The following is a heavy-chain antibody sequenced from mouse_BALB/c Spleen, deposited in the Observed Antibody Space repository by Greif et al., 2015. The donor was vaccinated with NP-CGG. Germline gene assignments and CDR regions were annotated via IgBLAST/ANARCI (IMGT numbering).Heavy chain of an antibody. J-gene: IGHJ3*01. V-gene: IGHV14-3*02. D-gene: IGHD1-1*01. CDR2: IDPANGNT. CDR3: AGSSFAY. Sequence: VQLQQSGAELVKPGASVKLSCTASGFNINDTYMHWVKQRPEQGLEWIGRIDPANGNTKYDPKFQGKATITADTSSITAYLQLSSLTSEDTAVYYCAGSSFAYWGQGTLVTVSA. CDR1: GFNINDTY.